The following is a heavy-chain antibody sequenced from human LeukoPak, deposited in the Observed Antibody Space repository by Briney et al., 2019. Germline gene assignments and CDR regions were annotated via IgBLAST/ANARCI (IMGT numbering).Heavy chain of an antibody. CDR3: ARNVSTEPPFSSSLN. Sequence: SRKVSCKASAYTFTVYYMHWFRHAHRQGIEWMGRINTNRGGTNYAQKFQGRVTMRRDTAISTAYMERSRLRSDNTAVYYCARNVSTEPPFSSSLNWGQGTLVTVSS. J-gene: IGHJ4*02. CDR2: INTNRGGT. D-gene: IGHD2-2*01. CDR1: AYTFTVYY. V-gene: IGHV1-2*06.